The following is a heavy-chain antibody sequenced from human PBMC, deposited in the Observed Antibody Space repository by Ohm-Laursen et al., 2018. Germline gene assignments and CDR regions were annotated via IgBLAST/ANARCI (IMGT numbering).Heavy chain of an antibody. D-gene: IGHD2-15*01. CDR3: AKHSVTVADHYFDY. J-gene: IGHJ4*02. V-gene: IGHV3-23*01. CDR1: GVTLSSYA. Sequence: SLRLSCAASGVTLSSYAMSWVRQAPGKGLEWVSVISGSGDKTYYADSVKGRFTISRDNSKNTLYVQMNSLRAEDTAVYYCAKHSVTVADHYFDYWGQGTLVTVSS. CDR2: ISGSGDKT.